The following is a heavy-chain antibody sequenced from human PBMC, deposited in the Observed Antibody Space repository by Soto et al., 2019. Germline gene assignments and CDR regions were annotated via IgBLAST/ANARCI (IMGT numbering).Heavy chain of an antibody. CDR1: GFTVSSNY. V-gene: IGHV3-53*02. CDR3: ARVRICGDYAVYAFDF. CDR2: IYSGGST. Sequence: EVQLVETGGGLIQPGGSLRLSCAASGFTVSSNYMSWVRQAPGKGLEWVSVIYSGGSTYYADSVKGRFTISSDNSKNTRDLQMNCLSAEDTVVYYCARVRICGDYAVYAFDFWGQGTMVTVSS. D-gene: IGHD4-17*01. J-gene: IGHJ3*01.